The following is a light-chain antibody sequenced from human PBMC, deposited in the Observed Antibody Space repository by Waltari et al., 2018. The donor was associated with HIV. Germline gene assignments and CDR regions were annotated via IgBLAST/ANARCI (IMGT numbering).Light chain of an antibody. J-gene: IGKJ2*01. Sequence: IVLTQSPLSLPVTPGEPASISCRSTQSLLYSNGKNYLDWYLQKPGQSPQLLIYLGSNRASGVPDRFSGSGSSTDFTLKISRVEAEDVGVYYCMEALQTPFTFGQGTKLEIK. CDR1: QSLLYSNGKNY. CDR2: LGS. V-gene: IGKV2-28*01. CDR3: MEALQTPFT.